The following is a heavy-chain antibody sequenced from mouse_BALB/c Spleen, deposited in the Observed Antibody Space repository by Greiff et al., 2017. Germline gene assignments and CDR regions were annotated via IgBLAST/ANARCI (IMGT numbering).Heavy chain of an antibody. CDR1: GDSITSGY. V-gene: IGHV3-8*02. D-gene: IGHD2-4*01. CDR2: ISYSGST. J-gene: IGHJ3*01. Sequence: DVQLQESGPSLVKPSQTLSLTCSVTGDSITSGYWNWIRKFPGNKLEYMGYISYSGSTYYNPSLKSRISITRDTSKNQYYLQLNSVTTEDTATYYCARREITNGSWFAYWGQGTLVTVSA. CDR3: ARREITNGSWFAY.